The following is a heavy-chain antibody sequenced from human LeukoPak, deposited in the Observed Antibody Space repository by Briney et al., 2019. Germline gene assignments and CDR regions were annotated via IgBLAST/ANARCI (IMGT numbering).Heavy chain of an antibody. V-gene: IGHV3-21*01. CDR3: ARALTDPPFIQLIDY. CDR2: ITSSSRYI. Sequence: PGGSLRLSCTVSGFTFSTYNMNWVRQAPGKGLEWVSSITSSSRYIYYADSVKGRFTISRDNAKNSLYLQMNSLRAEDTAVYYCARALTDPPFIQLIDYWGQGTLVTVSS. CDR1: GFTFSTYN. D-gene: IGHD5-18*01. J-gene: IGHJ4*02.